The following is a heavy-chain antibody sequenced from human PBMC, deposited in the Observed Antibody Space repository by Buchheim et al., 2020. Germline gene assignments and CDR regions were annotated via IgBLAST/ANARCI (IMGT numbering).Heavy chain of an antibody. D-gene: IGHD3-3*01. V-gene: IGHV1-3*01. J-gene: IGHJ5*02. CDR1: GYTFSSYA. Sequence: QVQLVQSGVEVKKPGASVKVSCKASGYTFSSYAIHWVRQAPGQRLEWMGWINAGNGNTNYSQKFQGRVIITRDTSATTTYMELSRLTSEDTAVYYCARDTIYGVVLRGWLDPWGQGTL. CDR2: INAGNGNT. CDR3: ARDTIYGVVLRGWLDP.